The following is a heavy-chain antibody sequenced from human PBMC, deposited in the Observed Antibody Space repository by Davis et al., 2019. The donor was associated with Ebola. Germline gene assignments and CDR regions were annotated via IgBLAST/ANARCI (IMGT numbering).Heavy chain of an antibody. J-gene: IGHJ4*02. CDR3: AREGTAMVPEPDY. V-gene: IGHV4-59*01. CDR1: GASISSYY. D-gene: IGHD5-18*01. CDR2: IYYSGST. Sequence: PSETLSLTCTVSGASISSYYWSWIRQPPGKGLEWIGYIYYSGSTNYNPSLKSRVTISVDTSKNQFSLKLNSVTAADTAVYYCAREGTAMVPEPDYWGQGTLVTVSS.